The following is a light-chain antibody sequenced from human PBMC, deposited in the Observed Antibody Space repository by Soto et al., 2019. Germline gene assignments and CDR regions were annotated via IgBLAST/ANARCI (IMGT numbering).Light chain of an antibody. CDR3: QQFNSFPLT. Sequence: AIQMTQSPSSLSASVGDRVTITCRASQGIRNDLDWFQQKPGEAPKLLIYAASNLQSGVPARFSGSGSGTDFTLTISSLQPEDFATYYCQQFNSFPLTFGGGTKVDIK. CDR1: QGIRND. J-gene: IGKJ4*01. V-gene: IGKV1-6*01. CDR2: AAS.